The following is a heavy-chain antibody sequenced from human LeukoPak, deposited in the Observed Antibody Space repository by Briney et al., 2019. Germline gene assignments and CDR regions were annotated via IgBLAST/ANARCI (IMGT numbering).Heavy chain of an antibody. J-gene: IGHJ3*02. V-gene: IGHV1-18*01. CDR1: GYTFTSYG. Sequence: ASVKVSCKASGYTFTSYGISWVRQAPGQGLEWMGWISAYNGNTNYAQKLQGRVTMTTDTSTSTAYMELRSLRSDDTAVYYCARVVVCSSTSCSEGAFDIWGQGTTVTVSS. CDR2: ISAYNGNT. D-gene: IGHD2-2*01. CDR3: ARVVVCSSTSCSEGAFDI.